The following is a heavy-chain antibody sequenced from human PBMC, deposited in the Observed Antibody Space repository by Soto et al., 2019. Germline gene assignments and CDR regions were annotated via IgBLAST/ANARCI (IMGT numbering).Heavy chain of an antibody. D-gene: IGHD3-22*01. CDR2: IDPSDSYT. J-gene: IGHJ6*02. V-gene: IGHV5-10-1*01. Sequence: RGESLKISCKGSGYSFTSYWISWVRQMPGKGLEWMGRIDPSDSYTNYSPSFQGHVTISADKSISTAYLQWSSLKASDTAMYYCASKAGDYDSSGYHYYYGMDVWGQGTTVTVPS. CDR3: ASKAGDYDSSGYHYYYGMDV. CDR1: GYSFTSYW.